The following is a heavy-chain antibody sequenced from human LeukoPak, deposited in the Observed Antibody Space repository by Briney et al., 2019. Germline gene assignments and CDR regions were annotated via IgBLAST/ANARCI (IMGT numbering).Heavy chain of an antibody. J-gene: IGHJ4*02. Sequence: ASVKVSCKASGYTFTGYYMHWVRQAPGQGLEWMGWINPNSGGTNYAQKFQGRVTMTRDTSISTAYMELSRLRSDDTAVYYCARRAQFYGSGKTLGDYWGQGTLVTVSS. CDR1: GYTFTGYY. CDR3: ARRAQFYGSGKTLGDY. CDR2: INPNSGGT. V-gene: IGHV1-2*02. D-gene: IGHD3-10*01.